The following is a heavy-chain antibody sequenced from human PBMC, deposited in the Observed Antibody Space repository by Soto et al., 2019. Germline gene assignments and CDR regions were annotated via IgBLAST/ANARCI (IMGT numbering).Heavy chain of an antibody. CDR3: ARGVSAGVDY. Sequence: ASLNVSFKASGYSFTSLDINWVRQTAGQGLEWMGWMEPSTGRTGYAQKFQGRVTMTRDTSINTAYMELTTLTSDDTAFYYCARGVSAGVDYWGQGTLVTVSS. D-gene: IGHD1-26*01. CDR2: MEPSTGRT. J-gene: IGHJ4*02. CDR1: GYSFTSLD. V-gene: IGHV1-8*01.